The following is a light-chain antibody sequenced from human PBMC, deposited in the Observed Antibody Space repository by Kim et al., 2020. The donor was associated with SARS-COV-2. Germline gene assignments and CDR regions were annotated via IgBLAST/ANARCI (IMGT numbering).Light chain of an antibody. J-gene: IGLJ1*01. Sequence: VSPGQTDTITCSGDKLGDKYAFWYQQKPGQSPVLVIYQDYERPSGIPERFSGSNSENTATLTISETQAMDEADYYCQAWDSSTAGVFGTGTKVTVL. CDR1: KLGDKY. V-gene: IGLV3-1*01. CDR2: QDY. CDR3: QAWDSSTAGV.